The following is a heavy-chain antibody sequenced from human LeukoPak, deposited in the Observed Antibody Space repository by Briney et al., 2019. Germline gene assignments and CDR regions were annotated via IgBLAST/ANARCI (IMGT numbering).Heavy chain of an antibody. D-gene: IGHD6-19*01. V-gene: IGHV3-30*18. CDR1: GFTFSSYG. CDR3: AKASSGYAFDI. Sequence: PGGSLRLSCAASGFTFSSYGMHWVRQAPGKGLEWVAVISYDGSNKYYADSVKGRFTISRDNSKNTLYLQMNSLRAEDTAVYYCAKASSGYAFDIWGQGTMVTVSS. J-gene: IGHJ3*02. CDR2: ISYDGSNK.